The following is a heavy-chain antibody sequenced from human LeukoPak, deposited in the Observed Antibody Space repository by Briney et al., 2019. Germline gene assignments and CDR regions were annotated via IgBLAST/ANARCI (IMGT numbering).Heavy chain of an antibody. CDR1: GGSISSYY. CDR3: ARATMVRGVIHGFDY. V-gene: IGHV4-59*01. CDR2: IYYSGST. Sequence: SETLFLTCSVSGGSISSYYWSWIRQPPGKGLEWIGYIYYSGSTNYNPSLKSRVTISVDTSKNQFSLKLSSVTAADTAVYYCARATMVRGVIHGFDYWGQGTLVTVSS. J-gene: IGHJ4*02. D-gene: IGHD3-10*01.